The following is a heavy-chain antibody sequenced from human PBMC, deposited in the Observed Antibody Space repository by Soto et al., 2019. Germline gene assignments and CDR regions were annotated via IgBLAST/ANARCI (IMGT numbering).Heavy chain of an antibody. CDR1: GGSFSGYY. CDR2: IYYSGST. V-gene: IGHV4-34*01. CDR3: ARHPVLMRLDY. J-gene: IGHJ4*02. Sequence: PSETLSLTCAVYGGSFSGYYWSWIRQPPGKGLEWIGEIYYSGSTYYNPSLKSRVTISVDTSKNQFSLKLSSVTAADTAVYYCARHPVLMRLDYWGQGTLVTVSS.